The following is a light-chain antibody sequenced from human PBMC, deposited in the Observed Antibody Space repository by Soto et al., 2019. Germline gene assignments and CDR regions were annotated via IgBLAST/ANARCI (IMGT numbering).Light chain of an antibody. V-gene: IGKV3-20*01. Sequence: ELLFTQSPSTLSLSPGAGVTLSCRASQSVTVNSLAWYQQKHGQAPRPLIYAASTRAAAVPDRFTGSGSGTDLAITISRLEPEDCGVYYCQQYGNSPLTSGPGTKVDI. CDR1: QSVTVNS. CDR3: QQYGNSPLT. CDR2: AAS. J-gene: IGKJ3*01.